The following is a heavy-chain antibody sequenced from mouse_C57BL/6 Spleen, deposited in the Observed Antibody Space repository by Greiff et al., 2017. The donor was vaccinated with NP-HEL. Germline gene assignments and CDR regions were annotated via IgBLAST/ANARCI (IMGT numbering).Heavy chain of an antibody. CDR2: IYPGGGDT. V-gene: IGHV1-82*01. CDR1: GYAFSSSW. CDR3: ARRDVDWYFDV. J-gene: IGHJ1*03. Sequence: VQLQQSGPELVKPGASVKISCKASGYAFSSSWMNWVKQRPGKGLEWIGRIYPGGGDTNYNGKFKGKATLTADKSSSTAYMQLRSLTSEDSAVYFCARRDVDWYFDVWGKGTTVTVSS.